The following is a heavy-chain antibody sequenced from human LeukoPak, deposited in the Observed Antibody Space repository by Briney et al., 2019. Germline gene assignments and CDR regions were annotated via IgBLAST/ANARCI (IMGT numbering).Heavy chain of an antibody. CDR2: ICYSGST. D-gene: IGHD1-26*01. V-gene: IGHV4-39*07. CDR3: ARARGVWWGRNDDAFDI. CDR1: GGSISSSSYY. J-gene: IGHJ3*02. Sequence: SSETLSLTCTVSGGSISSSSYYWGWIRQPPGKGLEWIGSICYSGSTYYNPSLKSRVTISVDTSKNQFSLKLSSVTAADTAVYCCARARGVWWGRNDDAFDIWGQGTMVTVSS.